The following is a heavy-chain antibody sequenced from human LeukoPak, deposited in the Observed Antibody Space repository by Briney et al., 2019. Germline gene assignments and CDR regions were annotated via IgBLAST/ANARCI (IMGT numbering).Heavy chain of an antibody. V-gene: IGHV3-30*18. J-gene: IGHJ4*02. CDR1: GFTFSSYG. D-gene: IGHD3-22*01. CDR3: AKDAYYYDSSGSPDY. Sequence: GRSLRLSCAASGFTFSSYGMHWVRQAPGKGLEWVAVISYDGSNKYYADSVKGRFTISRDNSKNTLYLQMNSLRAEDTAVYYCAKDAYYYDSSGSPDYWGQGTLVTVSS. CDR2: ISYDGSNK.